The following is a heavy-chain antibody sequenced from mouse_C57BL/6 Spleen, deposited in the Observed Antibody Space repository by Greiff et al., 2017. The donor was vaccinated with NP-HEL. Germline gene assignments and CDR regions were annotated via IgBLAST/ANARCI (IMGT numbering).Heavy chain of an antibody. CDR1: GFTFTDYY. J-gene: IGHJ1*03. CDR2: IRNKANGYTT. Sequence: EVQLVESGGGLVQPGGSLSLSCAASGFTFTDYYMSWVRQPPGQALEWLGFIRNKANGYTTEYSASVKGRFTISRDNSQSILYLQMNALRAEDSATYYCARFPSYYGSSYRYFDVWGTGTTVTVSS. D-gene: IGHD1-1*01. CDR3: ARFPSYYGSSYRYFDV. V-gene: IGHV7-3*01.